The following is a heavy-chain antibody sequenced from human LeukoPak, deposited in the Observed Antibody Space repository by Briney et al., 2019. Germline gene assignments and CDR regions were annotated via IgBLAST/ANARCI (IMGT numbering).Heavy chain of an antibody. V-gene: IGHV3-7*01. CDR1: GFTFSSYW. Sequence: PGGSLRLSCAASGFTFSSYWMTWVRQAPGKGLEWVANIKKDGSESYYVDSVKGRFTISRDNAKNSLYLQMNSLRAEDTAVYYCARLVVTAIEDWGQGTLVTVSS. CDR2: IKKDGSES. J-gene: IGHJ4*02. CDR3: ARLVVTAIED. D-gene: IGHD2-21*02.